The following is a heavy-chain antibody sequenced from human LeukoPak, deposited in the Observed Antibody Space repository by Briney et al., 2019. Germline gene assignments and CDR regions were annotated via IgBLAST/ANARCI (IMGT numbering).Heavy chain of an antibody. CDR1: GFTISNLW. J-gene: IGHJ4*02. CDR2: IKEDGSEK. Sequence: GGSLRLSCAVSGFTISNLWMSWVRQAPGKGLEWVATIKEDGSEKYYVNSVKGRFTISRDNAKNSIYLEMDSLTAEDTAVYFCARDKDSGGTTGSIFDSWGQGTLVTVSS. D-gene: IGHD1-7*01. V-gene: IGHV3-7*03. CDR3: ARDKDSGGTTGSIFDS.